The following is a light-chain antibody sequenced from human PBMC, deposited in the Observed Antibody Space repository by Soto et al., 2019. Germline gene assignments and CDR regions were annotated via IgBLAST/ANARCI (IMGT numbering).Light chain of an antibody. CDR3: QKRSNWQIT. Sequence: EIVLTQSPATLSLSPGERATLSCRASQSVSSYLAWYQQKPGQAPRLLIYDASNRATGIPARFSGSGSGTDFTLTISSREPEDFAVYYCQKRSNWQITFGQGTRLESK. CDR1: QSVSSY. CDR2: DAS. V-gene: IGKV3-11*01. J-gene: IGKJ5*01.